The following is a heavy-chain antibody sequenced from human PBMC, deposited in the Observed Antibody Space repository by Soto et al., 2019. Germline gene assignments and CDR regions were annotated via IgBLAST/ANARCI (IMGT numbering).Heavy chain of an antibody. CDR2: IYYTGST. Sequence: SETLSLTCNSSGGPLSSFYYSWIRQAPGKGLEWIGYIYYTGSTNYNPSLKSRVTMSVDTSKNQFSLKLTSVTAADTAVYFCAVTRGGAHPHDIWGQGTMVTVSS. J-gene: IGHJ3*02. V-gene: IGHV4-59*01. D-gene: IGHD2-21*02. CDR3: AVTRGGAHPHDI. CDR1: GGPLSSFY.